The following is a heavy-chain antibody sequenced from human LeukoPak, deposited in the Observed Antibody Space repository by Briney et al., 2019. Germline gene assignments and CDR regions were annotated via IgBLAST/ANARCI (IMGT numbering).Heavy chain of an antibody. D-gene: IGHD5-18*01. J-gene: IGHJ4*02. CDR2: IWYDGSNK. Sequence: GGSLRVSCAASGFTFSSYGMHWVRQAPGKGLEWVAVIWYDGSNKYYADSVKGRFTISRDNSKNTLYLQMNSLRAEDTAVYYCARTSNYGYVDYWGQGTLVTVSS. V-gene: IGHV3-33*01. CDR3: ARTSNYGYVDY. CDR1: GFTFSSYG.